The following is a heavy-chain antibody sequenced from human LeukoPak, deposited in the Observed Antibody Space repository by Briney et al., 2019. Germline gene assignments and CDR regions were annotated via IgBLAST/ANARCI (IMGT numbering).Heavy chain of an antibody. Sequence: GGSLRLSCAASGFTFSSYEMNWVRQAPGKGLEWVPYISSSGSTIYYADSVRGRFTISRDNARSSLYLQMNSLRVEDTAVYYCAKDRIGGALEFWGQGTLATVSS. CDR2: ISSSGSTI. J-gene: IGHJ4*02. CDR3: AKDRIGGALEF. CDR1: GFTFSSYE. V-gene: IGHV3-48*03. D-gene: IGHD4-23*01.